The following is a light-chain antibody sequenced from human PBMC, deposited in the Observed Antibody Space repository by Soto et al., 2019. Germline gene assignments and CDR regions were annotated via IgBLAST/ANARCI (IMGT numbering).Light chain of an antibody. CDR2: GAS. J-gene: IGKJ1*01. Sequence: SCRASQTISSTYLAWYQQRPGQAPRLLIYGASNRATGIPDRFRGSGSGIDLPSPHTSLEPEPIAEYPRQPAWTLAQGTTVDIK. CDR3: QPAWT. V-gene: IGKV3-20*01. CDR1: QTISSTY.